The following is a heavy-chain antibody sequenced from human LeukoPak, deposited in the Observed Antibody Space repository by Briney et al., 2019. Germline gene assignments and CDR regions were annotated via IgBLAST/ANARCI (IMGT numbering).Heavy chain of an antibody. CDR2: INHSGST. V-gene: IGHV4-34*01. J-gene: IGHJ4*02. CDR3: ATARSVSGYDLFDY. D-gene: IGHD5-12*01. Sequence: PSETLSLTCAVYGGSFSGYYWSWLRQPPGKGLEWIGEINHSGSTNYNPSLKSRVIISVDTSKNQFSLKLSSVTAADTAVYYCATARSVSGYDLFDYWGQGTLVTVSS. CDR1: GGSFSGYY.